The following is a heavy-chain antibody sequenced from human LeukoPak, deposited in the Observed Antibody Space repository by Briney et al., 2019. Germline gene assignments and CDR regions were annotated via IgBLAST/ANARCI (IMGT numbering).Heavy chain of an antibody. J-gene: IGHJ5*02. Sequence: SETLSLTCTVSGGSISSHYWSWVRQPAGKGLEWIGRICSSGSSNYNPSLKSRVTMSVDTSRKQLSLQVRSVTAADTAVYYCARGGRSYDSHGKFDPWGQGTLVTVSS. CDR1: GGSISSHY. CDR3: ARGGRSYDSHGKFDP. V-gene: IGHV4-4*07. CDR2: ICSSGSS. D-gene: IGHD5-18*01.